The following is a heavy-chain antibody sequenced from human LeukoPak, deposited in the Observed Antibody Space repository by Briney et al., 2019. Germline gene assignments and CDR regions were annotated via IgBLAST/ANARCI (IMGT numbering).Heavy chain of an antibody. J-gene: IGHJ3*02. Sequence: GGSLRLSCAASGFTFSSYGMHWVRQAPGKGLEWVAVIWYDGSNKYYADSVKGRSTTSRDNSKNTLYLQMNSLRAEDTAVYYCARDHPGYYYDSSGQGAFDIWGQGTMVTVSS. V-gene: IGHV3-33*01. CDR2: IWYDGSNK. CDR1: GFTFSSYG. CDR3: ARDHPGYYYDSSGQGAFDI. D-gene: IGHD3-22*01.